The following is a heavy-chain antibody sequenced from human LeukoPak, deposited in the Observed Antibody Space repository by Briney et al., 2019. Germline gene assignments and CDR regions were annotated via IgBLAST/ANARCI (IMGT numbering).Heavy chain of an antibody. CDR2: ISVYNGNI. Sequence: ASVTVSCKTSGYTFTTYGISWVRQAPGQGLEWMGWISVYNGNINYAQKFQGRVTITTDTSTTTAYMELRSLRSDDTAVYYCARDHSSSCQLFDYWGQGTLVTVSS. D-gene: IGHD6-13*01. J-gene: IGHJ4*02. V-gene: IGHV1-18*01. CDR1: GYTFTTYG. CDR3: ARDHSSSCQLFDY.